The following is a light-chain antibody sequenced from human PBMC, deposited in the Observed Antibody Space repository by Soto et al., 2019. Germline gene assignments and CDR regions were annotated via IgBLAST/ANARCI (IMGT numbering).Light chain of an antibody. V-gene: IGLV2-11*01. J-gene: IGLJ1*01. CDR3: CSYAGSYTYV. CDR1: SSDVGYYNY. CDR2: DVS. Sequence: QSALTQPRSVSGSPGQSVTISCTGTSSDVGYYNYVSWYQQHPGKAPKVEIYDVSKRPSGVPDRFSGSKSGNTASLTISGLQAEDEADYHCCSYAGSYTYVFGAGTKLTVL.